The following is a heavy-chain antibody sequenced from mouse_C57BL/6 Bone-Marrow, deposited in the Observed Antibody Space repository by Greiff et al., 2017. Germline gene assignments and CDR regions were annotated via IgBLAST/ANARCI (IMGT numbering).Heavy chain of an antibody. Sequence: VPLQQSGAELVKPGDSVKMSCTASGYTFTTYPIEWMKQNHGKSLEWIGNFHPYNDDNKYNEKFKGKATLTVEKSSSTVYLELSRLTSDASAVYSCARGRGLRYFDYWGQGTTLTVSS. V-gene: IGHV1-47*01. CDR2: FHPYNDDN. CDR3: ARGRGLRYFDY. J-gene: IGHJ2*01. CDR1: GYTFTTYP. D-gene: IGHD2-4*01.